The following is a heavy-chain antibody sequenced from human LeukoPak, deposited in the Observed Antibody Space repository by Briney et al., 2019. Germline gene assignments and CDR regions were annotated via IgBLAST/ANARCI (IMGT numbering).Heavy chain of an antibody. V-gene: IGHV4-61*08. CDR1: GGSIRSGDYY. J-gene: IGHJ6*03. CDR3: AREGVNGYYYYYMDV. CDR2: IYYNGST. D-gene: IGHD2-8*01. Sequence: SETLSLTCTVSGGSIRSGDYYWSWIRQPPGKGLEWIGYIYYNGSTNYSPSLKSRVTISVDTSKNQFSLKLSSVTAADTAVYYCAREGVNGYYYYYMDVWAKGTTVTVSS.